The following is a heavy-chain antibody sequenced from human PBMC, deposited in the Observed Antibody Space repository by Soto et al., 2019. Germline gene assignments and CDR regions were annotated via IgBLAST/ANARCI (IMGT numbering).Heavy chain of an antibody. CDR3: AKEVDTDIHRRNWFDP. D-gene: IGHD5-18*01. Sequence: GGSLRLSCAASGFTFSSYAMSWVRQAPGKGLEWVSAISGSGGSTYYADSVKGRFTISRDNSKNTLYLQMNSLRAEDTAVYYCAKEVDTDIHRRNWFDPWGQGTLVTVSS. J-gene: IGHJ5*02. CDR1: GFTFSSYA. V-gene: IGHV3-23*01. CDR2: ISGSGGST.